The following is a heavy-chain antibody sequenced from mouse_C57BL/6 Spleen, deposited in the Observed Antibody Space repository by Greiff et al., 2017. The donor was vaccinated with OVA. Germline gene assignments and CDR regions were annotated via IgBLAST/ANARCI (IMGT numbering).Heavy chain of an antibody. CDR1: GYAFSSYW. CDR3: ARGDDGYPYYFDY. CDR2: IYPGDGDT. D-gene: IGHD2-3*01. J-gene: IGHJ2*01. Sequence: VQGVESGAELVKPGASVKISCKASGYAFSSYWMNWVKQRPGKGLEWIGQIYPGDGDTNYNGKFKGKATLTADKSSSTAYMQLSSLTSEDSAVYFCARGDDGYPYYFDYWGQGTTLTVSS. V-gene: IGHV1-80*01.